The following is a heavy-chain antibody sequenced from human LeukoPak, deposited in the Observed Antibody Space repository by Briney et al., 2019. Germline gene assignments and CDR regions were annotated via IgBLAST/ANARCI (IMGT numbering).Heavy chain of an antibody. CDR3: ARSFPYSSSAVDY. J-gene: IGHJ4*02. D-gene: IGHD6-6*01. Sequence: GRSLRLSCAASGFSFSDHGMHWVRQAPGKGLEWVSSFSSSSGYIFYADSVKGRFTISRDNAKNSLYLQMNSLRAEDTAVYYCARSFPYSSSAVDYWGQGTLVTVSS. CDR1: GFSFSDHG. CDR2: FSSSSGYI. V-gene: IGHV3-21*01.